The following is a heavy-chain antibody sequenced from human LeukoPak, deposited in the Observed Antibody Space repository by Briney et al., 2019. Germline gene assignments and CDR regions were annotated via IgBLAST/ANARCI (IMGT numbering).Heavy chain of an antibody. CDR3: ASHRDYYDSSGLCAFDY. D-gene: IGHD3-22*01. CDR2: IKEDGSER. V-gene: IGHV3-7*01. Sequence: GGSLRLSCAVSGFTFRSYWMSWVRQAPGKGLEWVANIKEDGSERYYVDSVKGRFTISRDNAKNSLYLQMNSLRAEDTAVYYCASHRDYYDSSGLCAFDYWGQGTLITVSS. CDR1: GFTFRSYW. J-gene: IGHJ4*02.